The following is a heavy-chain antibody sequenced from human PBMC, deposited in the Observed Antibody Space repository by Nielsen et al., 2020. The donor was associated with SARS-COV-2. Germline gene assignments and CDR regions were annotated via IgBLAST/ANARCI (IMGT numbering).Heavy chain of an antibody. J-gene: IGHJ6*04. D-gene: IGHD3-3*01. Sequence: GGSLRLSCSASGFTFSSTWMDWVRQAPGQGLVWVSRINPSESGTAYADSVKGRFAVSRDNAENTVVLQIHSLRVEDTAVYYCAGGADFWSGTQKYYMDVWGKGTTVTVSS. CDR1: GFTFSSTW. CDR3: AGGADFWSGTQKYYMDV. V-gene: IGHV3-74*01. CDR2: INPSESGT.